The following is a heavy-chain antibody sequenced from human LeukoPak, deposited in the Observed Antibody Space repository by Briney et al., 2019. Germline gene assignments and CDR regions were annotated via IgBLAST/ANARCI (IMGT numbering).Heavy chain of an antibody. D-gene: IGHD5-24*01. CDR1: GFTFSSYW. CDR2: INTFGTTA. CDR3: VRDNAYKFDY. Sequence: PGGSLRLSCAVSGFTFSSYWMNWVRQVPGKGLVWVSHINTFGTTATYADSVKGRFTISRDNANNTLYLQMNSLRVEDTAVYNCVRDNAYKFDYWGQGTLVTVSS. V-gene: IGHV3-74*01. J-gene: IGHJ4*02.